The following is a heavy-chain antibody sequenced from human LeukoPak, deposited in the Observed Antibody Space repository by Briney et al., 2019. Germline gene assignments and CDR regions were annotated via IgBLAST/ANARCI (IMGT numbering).Heavy chain of an antibody. Sequence: GRSLRLSCAASGFTFSSYGMHWVRQAPGKGLEWVAVIWYDGSNKYYADSVKGRFTISRDNSKNTLYLQMNSLRAEDTAVYYWAKDWGYDSSGRLNYWGQGTLVTVSS. CDR2: IWYDGSNK. D-gene: IGHD3-22*01. J-gene: IGHJ4*02. CDR3: AKDWGYDSSGRLNY. V-gene: IGHV3-33*06. CDR1: GFTFSSYG.